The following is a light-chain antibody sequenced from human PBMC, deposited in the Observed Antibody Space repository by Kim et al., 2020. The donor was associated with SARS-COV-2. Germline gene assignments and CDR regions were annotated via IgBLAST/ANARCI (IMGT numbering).Light chain of an antibody. CDR2: GAS. CDR1: QSVSGSK. CDR3: QQYGSSPRT. V-gene: IGKV3-20*01. Sequence: EIVLTQSPGTLSLSPGERATLSCRASQSVSGSKLVWYQLLIYGASSRATGIPDRFSGSGSGTDFTLTISRLEPEDVAVYYCQQYGSSPRTFGQGTKLEI. J-gene: IGKJ2*01.